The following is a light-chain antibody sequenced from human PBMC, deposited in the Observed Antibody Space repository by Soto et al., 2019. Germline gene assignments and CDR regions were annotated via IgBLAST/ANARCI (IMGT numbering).Light chain of an antibody. CDR3: QLYGGSHMFS. CDR1: QSISRSY. CDR2: AAS. J-gene: IGKJ2*01. Sequence: EIVLTQSPGTLSLSPGEGGTLSCRASQSISRSYLAWYQQKPGQSPRLLIYAASSRATGIPDRFSGSGSGTDFTLTISRREPEDFAVYYCQLYGGSHMFSFGQGTKLEIK. V-gene: IGKV3-20*01.